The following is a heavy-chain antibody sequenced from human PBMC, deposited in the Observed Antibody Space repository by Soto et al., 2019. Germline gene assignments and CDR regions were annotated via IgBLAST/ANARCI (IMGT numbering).Heavy chain of an antibody. CDR3: AIVRVTDSPLDH. Sequence: QVHLVESGGCVVQPGTSLTLHCTASGFTFRSSGMHWVLQAPGKGLEWLAFLAYDGSQKFYADSVKGRFSISRDNTKNTLYLHMSSLTAEDTAIYYCAIVRVTDSPLDHWGPGTLVTVSS. CDR1: GFTFRSSG. D-gene: IGHD2-21*02. V-gene: IGHV3-30*03. CDR2: LAYDGSQK. J-gene: IGHJ4*02.